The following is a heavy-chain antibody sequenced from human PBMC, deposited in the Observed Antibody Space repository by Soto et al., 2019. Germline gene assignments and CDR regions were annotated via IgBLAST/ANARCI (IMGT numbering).Heavy chain of an antibody. CDR1: GYTFTVYY. Sequence: ASVKVSCKASGYTFTVYYIQWVRQAPGQGLEWMGWINPSTGDTKNAQKFQGRVTMTRDTSISTAYMDLSRLRSDDTAVYYCATTYYCDSTGHPGLDPFDVWGQGSMATVS. V-gene: IGHV1-2*02. D-gene: IGHD3-22*01. J-gene: IGHJ3*01. CDR3: ATTYYCDSTGHPGLDPFDV. CDR2: INPSTGDT.